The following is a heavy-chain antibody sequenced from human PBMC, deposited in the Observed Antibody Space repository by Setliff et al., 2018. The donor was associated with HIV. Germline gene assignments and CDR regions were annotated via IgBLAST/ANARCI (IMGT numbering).Heavy chain of an antibody. CDR3: ATWTRAETSENFQH. J-gene: IGHJ1*01. D-gene: IGHD4-17*01. V-gene: IGHV5-51*01. CDR1: GYSFTIYW. CDR2: IYPGDSDT. Sequence: GESLKISCKASGYSFTIYWIGWVRQMPGKGLEWMGVIYPGDSDTRYSPSFQGQVTISADKSVTTAYVQWSSLKASDTAMYYCATWTRAETSENFQHWGQGTLVTVSS.